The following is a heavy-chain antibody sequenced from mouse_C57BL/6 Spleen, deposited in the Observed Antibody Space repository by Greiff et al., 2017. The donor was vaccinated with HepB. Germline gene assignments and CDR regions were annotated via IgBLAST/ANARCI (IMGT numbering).Heavy chain of an antibody. D-gene: IGHD1-1*01. Sequence: EVKLMESGGGLVKPGGSLKLSCAASGFTFSDYGMHWVRQAPEKGLEWVAYISSGSSTIYYADTVKGRFTISRDNAKNTLFLQMTSLRSEDTAMYYCARGGSSRDYWGQGTTLTVSS. V-gene: IGHV5-17*01. CDR1: GFTFSDYG. J-gene: IGHJ2*01. CDR3: ARGGSSRDY. CDR2: ISSGSSTI.